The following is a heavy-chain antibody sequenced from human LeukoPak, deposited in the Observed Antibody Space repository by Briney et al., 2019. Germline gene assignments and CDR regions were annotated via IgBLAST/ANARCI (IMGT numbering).Heavy chain of an antibody. V-gene: IGHV3-53*01. CDR3: ASRYRGYSYDSWPFDY. CDR1: GFTVSSNY. Sequence: PGGSLRLSCAASGFTVSSNYMSWVRQAPGKGLEWVSVIYSGGSTYYADSVKGRFTISRDNSKNTLYLQMNSLRAEDTAVYYCASRYRGYSYDSWPFDYWGQGTLVTVSS. CDR2: IYSGGST. D-gene: IGHD5-18*01. J-gene: IGHJ4*02.